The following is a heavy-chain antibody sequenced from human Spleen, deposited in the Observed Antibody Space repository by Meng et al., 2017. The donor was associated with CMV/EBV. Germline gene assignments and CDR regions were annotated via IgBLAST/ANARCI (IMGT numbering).Heavy chain of an antibody. CDR1: GYKFTNYW. V-gene: IGHV5-51*01. CDR2: IYPGDSDT. J-gene: IGHJ5*02. CDR3: ARIYTSSSGNNWFDP. Sequence: GGSLRLSCKGSGYKFTNYWIGWVRQMPGKGLEWMGIIYPGDSDTIYSPSFQGQVTISAAKSISTTYLQWRSLKASDTAIYFCARIYTSSSGNNWFDPWGQGTLVTVSS. D-gene: IGHD6-6*01.